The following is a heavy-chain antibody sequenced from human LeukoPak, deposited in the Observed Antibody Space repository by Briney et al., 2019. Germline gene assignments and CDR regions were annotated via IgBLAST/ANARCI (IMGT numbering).Heavy chain of an antibody. J-gene: IGHJ4*02. CDR3: ARYATVAAHRDFDY. CDR2: ISSSSSTT. V-gene: IGHV3-48*01. CDR1: GFTFSSYG. Sequence: GGSLRLSCAASGFTFSSYGMSWVRQAPGKGLEWVSYISSSSSTTYYADSVKGRFTISRDNAKNSLYLQMNSLRAEDTAVYYCARYATVAAHRDFDYWGQGTLVTVSS. D-gene: IGHD6-19*01.